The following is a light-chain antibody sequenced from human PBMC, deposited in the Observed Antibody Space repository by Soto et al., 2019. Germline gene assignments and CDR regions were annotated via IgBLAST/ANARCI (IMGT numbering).Light chain of an antibody. CDR2: QAS. CDR3: QQYYTYPYT. J-gene: IGKJ2*01. V-gene: IGKV1-5*03. Sequence: DIQMTQSPSTLSSSVGDRVTITCPASHSISVWLAWYQQKPGKAPKLLIYQASTLESGVPSRFSGRGSGTDFTLTISSLQPDDFATYYCQQYYTYPYTFGQGTKLEIK. CDR1: HSISVW.